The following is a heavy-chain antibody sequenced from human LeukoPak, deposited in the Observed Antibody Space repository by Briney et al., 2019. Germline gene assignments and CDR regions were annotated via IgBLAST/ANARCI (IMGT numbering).Heavy chain of an antibody. V-gene: IGHV3-21*01. CDR1: GFTFSSYG. J-gene: IGHJ5*02. Sequence: GGSLRLSCAASGFTFSSYGMHWVRQAPGKGLEWVSFISSTSSYIYYADSVKGRFTISRDNAKKSLYLQMNSLRAEDTAVYYCARDDGYGDSSWGQGTLVTVSS. CDR3: ARDDGYGDSS. D-gene: IGHD4-17*01. CDR2: ISSTSSYI.